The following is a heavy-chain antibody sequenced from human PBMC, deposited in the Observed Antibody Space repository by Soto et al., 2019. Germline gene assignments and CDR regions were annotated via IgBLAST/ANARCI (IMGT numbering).Heavy chain of an antibody. V-gene: IGHV4-30-4*01. CDR1: GGSIFNGDYY. J-gene: IGHJ5*02. Sequence: SETLSLTCTVSGGSIFNGDYYWSWIRQSPGKGLEWIGYISNSGSSYYNPSLKGRLSTSLDTSKNQLSLHLSSVTDADTAVYYCARVGTTLGIVTNNWFDPWGQGILVTAPQ. CDR2: ISNSGSS. CDR3: ARVGTTLGIVTNNWFDP. D-gene: IGHD4-4*01.